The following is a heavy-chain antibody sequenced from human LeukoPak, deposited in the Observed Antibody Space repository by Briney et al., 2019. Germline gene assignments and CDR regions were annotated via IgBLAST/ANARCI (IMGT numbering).Heavy chain of an antibody. V-gene: IGHV4-34*01. D-gene: IGHD2-15*01. CDR2: INHSGST. CDR3: ARGGYCSGGSCSNYYYYGVDV. CDR1: GGSFSGYY. Sequence: SETLSLTCAVYGGSFSGYYWSWIRQPPGKGLEWIGEINHSGSTNYNPSLKSRVTISVDTSKNQFSLKLSSVTAADTAVYYCARGGYCSGGSCSNYYYYGVDVWGKGTTVTVSS. J-gene: IGHJ6*04.